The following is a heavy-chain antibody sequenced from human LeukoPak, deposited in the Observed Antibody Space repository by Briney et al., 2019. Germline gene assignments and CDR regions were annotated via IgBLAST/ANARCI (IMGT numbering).Heavy chain of an antibody. J-gene: IGHJ6*02. CDR2: NYYSGST. V-gene: IGHV4-59*12. CDR3: ARDNLGPMVRGVPPYYYGMDV. Sequence: PSETLSLTCTVSGGSISSYYWSWLRQPPGRGLEWVGYNYYSGSTNYNPSLKSRVTISVDTSKNQFSLKLSSVTAADTAVYYCARDNLGPMVRGVPPYYYGMDVWGQGTTVTVSS. CDR1: GGSISSYY. D-gene: IGHD3-10*01.